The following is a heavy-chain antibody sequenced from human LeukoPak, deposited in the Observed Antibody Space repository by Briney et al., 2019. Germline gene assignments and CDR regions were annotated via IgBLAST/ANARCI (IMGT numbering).Heavy chain of an antibody. Sequence: SETLSLTCTVSGGSISSSSYYWGWIRQPPGKGLEWIGSIYYSGSTYYNPSLKSRVTISVDTSKNQFSLKLSSVTAADTAVYYCARVPYYDSPGDAFDIWGQGTMVTVSS. J-gene: IGHJ3*02. V-gene: IGHV4-39*07. CDR3: ARVPYYDSPGDAFDI. D-gene: IGHD3-22*01. CDR2: IYYSGST. CDR1: GGSISSSSYY.